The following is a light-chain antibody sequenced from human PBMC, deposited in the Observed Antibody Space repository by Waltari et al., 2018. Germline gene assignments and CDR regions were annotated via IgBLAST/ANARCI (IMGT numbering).Light chain of an antibody. CDR3: QSYDSDEGVV. CDR2: EDN. CDR1: SDSIASNY. J-gene: IGLJ2*01. Sequence: NSLLTQPHSVSESPGKTVTISCTRTSDSIASNYVQWYQQRPGSAPTTVIFEDNQRPSGVPDRFSASIDTSSNSASLTISGLKPEDEALYYCQSYDSDEGVVFGGGTKLTVL. V-gene: IGLV6-57*03.